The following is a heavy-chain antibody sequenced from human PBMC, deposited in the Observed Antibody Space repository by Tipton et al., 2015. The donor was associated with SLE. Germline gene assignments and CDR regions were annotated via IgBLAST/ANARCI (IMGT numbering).Heavy chain of an antibody. D-gene: IGHD3-10*01. CDR1: GGSISGHF. J-gene: IGHJ5*02. CDR2: ISDSGST. V-gene: IGHV4-4*08. CDR3: ASGGFYGSGTYYGGWFDP. Sequence: LACIVSGGSISGHFWSWIRQPPGRGLVWIGFISDSGSTNFNPSLQSRVTISVDTSKNQFSLKLTSVTAADTGVYYCASGGFYGSGTYYGGWFDPWGQGTLVTVSS.